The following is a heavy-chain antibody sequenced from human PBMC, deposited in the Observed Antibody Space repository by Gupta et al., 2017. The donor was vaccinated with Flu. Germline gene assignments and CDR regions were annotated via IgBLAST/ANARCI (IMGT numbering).Heavy chain of an antibody. V-gene: IGHV3-48*01. CDR3: AREGGTYRNFDF. Sequence: VRQAPGKGLEWISYIKSSSSTIYYADSVKGRFTISRDNAKNSLYLQMNSLRAEDTAVYYCAREGGTYRNFDFWGQGTLVTVSS. D-gene: IGHD1-26*01. J-gene: IGHJ4*02. CDR2: IKSSSSTI.